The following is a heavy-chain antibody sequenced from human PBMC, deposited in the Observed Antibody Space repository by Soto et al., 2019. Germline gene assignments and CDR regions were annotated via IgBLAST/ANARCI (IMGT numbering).Heavy chain of an antibody. V-gene: IGHV1-3*01. D-gene: IGHD3-16*01. CDR3: ASFGSGFLNWFDP. Sequence: VSCKASGYTFTSYAMHWVRQAPGQRLEWMGWINAGNGNTKYSQKFQGRVTITRDTSASTAYMELSSLRSEDTAVYYCASFGSGFLNWFDPWGQGTLVTVSS. CDR1: GYTFTSYA. CDR2: INAGNGNT. J-gene: IGHJ5*02.